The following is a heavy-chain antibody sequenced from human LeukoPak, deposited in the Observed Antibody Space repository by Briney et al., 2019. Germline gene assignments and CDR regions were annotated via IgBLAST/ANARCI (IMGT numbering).Heavy chain of an antibody. CDR2: IIPIFGTA. CDR3: ARGYSYDPNSFDY. CDR1: GGTFSSYA. D-gene: IGHD5-18*01. V-gene: IGHV1-69*05. J-gene: IGHJ4*02. Sequence: ASVKVSCKASGGTFSSYAISWVRQAPGQGLEWMGRIIPIFGTANYAQKFQGRVTITTDESTSTAYMELSSLRSEDTAVYFCARGYSYDPNSFDYWGQGTLVTVSS.